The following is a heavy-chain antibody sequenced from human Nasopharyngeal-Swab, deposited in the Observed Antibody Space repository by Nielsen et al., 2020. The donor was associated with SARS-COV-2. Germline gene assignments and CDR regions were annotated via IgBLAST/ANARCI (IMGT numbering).Heavy chain of an antibody. Sequence: SETLSLTCAVYGGSLSNFFWSWIRQPPGKGLEWIGEINHSGSTNYNPSLKSRVTISVDTSKNQFSLKLSSVTAADTAVYYCARQSDYYYYGMDVWGQGTTVTVSS. CDR2: INHSGST. CDR1: GGSLSNFF. V-gene: IGHV4-34*01. J-gene: IGHJ6*02. CDR3: ARQSDYYYYGMDV.